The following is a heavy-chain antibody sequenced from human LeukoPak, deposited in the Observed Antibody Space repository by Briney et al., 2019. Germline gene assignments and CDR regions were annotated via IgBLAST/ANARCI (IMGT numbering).Heavy chain of an antibody. D-gene: IGHD3-22*01. Sequence: SETLSLTCAVSGYSFSSGYYWDWIRQPPGKGLEWIGNIYHSGSTYYRPSLKSRVTISVDTSKNQFSLKLSSVTAADTAVYYCARQYWDDSKLDYWGQGTLVTVSS. CDR3: ARQYWDDSKLDY. J-gene: IGHJ4*02. V-gene: IGHV4-38-2*01. CDR1: GYSFSSGYY. CDR2: IYHSGST.